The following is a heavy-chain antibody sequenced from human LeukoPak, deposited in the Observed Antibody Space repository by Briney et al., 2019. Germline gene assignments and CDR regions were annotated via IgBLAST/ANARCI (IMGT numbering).Heavy chain of an antibody. V-gene: IGHV4-4*07. CDR2: IYTSGST. J-gene: IGHJ4*02. CDR1: GFTFSDYY. CDR3: VRSTRAYGSGSYLAFDY. D-gene: IGHD3-10*01. Sequence: GSLRLSCAASGFTFSDYYMSWIRQPAGRGLEWIGHIYTSGSTNSNPSLKSRVTMSVDTSKNQFSLKLSSVTAADTAVYYCVRSTRAYGSGSYLAFDYWGQGTLVTVSS.